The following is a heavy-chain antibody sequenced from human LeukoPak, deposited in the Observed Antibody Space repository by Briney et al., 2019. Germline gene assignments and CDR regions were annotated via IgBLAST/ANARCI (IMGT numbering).Heavy chain of an antibody. J-gene: IGHJ4*02. CDR3: AGRCSSINCYTGIDY. CDR2: VYHSGST. CDR1: GYSISSGYY. Sequence: SETLSLTCAVSGYSISSGYYWGWIRQPPGKGLEWIGSVYHSGSTYYNPSLKSRVTISVDTSKNQFSLKLSSVTAADTAVYYWAGRCSSINCYTGIDYWGQGTLVTVSS. D-gene: IGHD2-2*02. V-gene: IGHV4-38-2*01.